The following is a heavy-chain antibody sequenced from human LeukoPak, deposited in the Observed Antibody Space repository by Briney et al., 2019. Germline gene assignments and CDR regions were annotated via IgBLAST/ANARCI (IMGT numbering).Heavy chain of an antibody. Sequence: KSSETLSLTCTVSGGSISTYYWSWIRQPAEKGLEWIGRINTSGSTNYNPSLKSRVTMSVDTSKNQFSLNLTSVTAADTAVYYCAGGAWEADFDYWGQGTLVTVSS. D-gene: IGHD1-26*01. CDR2: INTSGST. CDR1: GGSISTYY. CDR3: AGGAWEADFDY. J-gene: IGHJ4*02. V-gene: IGHV4-4*07.